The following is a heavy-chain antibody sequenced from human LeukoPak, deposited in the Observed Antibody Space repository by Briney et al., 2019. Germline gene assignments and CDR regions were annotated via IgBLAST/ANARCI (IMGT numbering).Heavy chain of an antibody. J-gene: IGHJ4*02. CDR2: INSDGGST. Sequence: GGSLRLSCAASGFTFSSYWMHWVRQAPGKGLVWVSRINSDGGSTSYADSVKGRFTISRDNAKNTLYLQMNSLRAEDTAVYYCASLHYDSSGYLHFDYWGQGTLVTVSP. CDR3: ASLHYDSSGYLHFDY. D-gene: IGHD3-22*01. V-gene: IGHV3-74*01. CDR1: GFTFSSYW.